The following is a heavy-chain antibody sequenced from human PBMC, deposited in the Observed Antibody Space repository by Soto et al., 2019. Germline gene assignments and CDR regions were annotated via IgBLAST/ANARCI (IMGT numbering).Heavy chain of an antibody. CDR1: GGTFSSYA. V-gene: IGHV1-69*01. J-gene: IGHJ6*02. Sequence: QVQLVQSGAEVKKPGSSVKVSCKASGGTFSSYAISWVRQAPGQGLEWMGGIIPIFGTANYAQKFQGRVTITADESTSTAYMELSSLRSEDTAVYYCARERRFSSSRLYYYGMDVWGQGTTVTVSS. CDR3: ARERRFSSSRLYYYGMDV. CDR2: IIPIFGTA. D-gene: IGHD2-2*01.